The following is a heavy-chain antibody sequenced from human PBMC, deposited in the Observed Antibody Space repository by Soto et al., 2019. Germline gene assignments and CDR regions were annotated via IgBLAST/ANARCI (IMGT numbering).Heavy chain of an antibody. V-gene: IGHV4-39*01. CDR3: VSQRTTVPTQAYFDY. D-gene: IGHD4-17*01. Sequence: SETLSVTCTVSGGSATNSSYYWGWIRQSPGKGLEWIGSVYYRGRSYSKSSVKSRVTISVDTSKNRFSLSLNSVTASDTAVYFCVSQRTTVPTQAYFDYWGPGALVTVSS. CDR2: VYYRGRS. J-gene: IGHJ4*01. CDR1: GGSATNSSYY.